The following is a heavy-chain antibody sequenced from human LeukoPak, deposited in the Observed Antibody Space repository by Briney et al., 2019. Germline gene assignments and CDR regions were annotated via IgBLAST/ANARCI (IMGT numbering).Heavy chain of an antibody. CDR3: ATSGPRLYVWGSYRSGPFDY. CDR2: FDTEDGET. V-gene: IGHV1-24*01. J-gene: IGHJ4*02. CDR1: GYTLTELS. D-gene: IGHD3-16*02. Sequence: ASVKVSCKVSGYTLTELSMHWVRQAPGKGLEWMGGFDTEDGETIYAQKFQGRVTMTEDTSTDTAYMELSSLRSEDTAVYYCATSGPRLYVWGSYRSGPFDYWGQGTLVTVSS.